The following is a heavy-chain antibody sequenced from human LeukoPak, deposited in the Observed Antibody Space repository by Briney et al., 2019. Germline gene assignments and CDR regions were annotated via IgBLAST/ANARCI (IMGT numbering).Heavy chain of an antibody. Sequence: PGGSLRLSCAASGFTFSSYSMNWVRQAPGKGLEWVSAISGSGGSTYYADSVKGRFTISRDNSKNTLYLQMNSLRAEDTAVYYCXXXXXXMVTIYGYWGQGTLATVSS. CDR3: XXXXXXMVTIYGY. CDR2: ISGSGGST. CDR1: GFTFSSYS. D-gene: IGHD5-18*01. V-gene: IGHV3-23*01. J-gene: IGHJ4*02.